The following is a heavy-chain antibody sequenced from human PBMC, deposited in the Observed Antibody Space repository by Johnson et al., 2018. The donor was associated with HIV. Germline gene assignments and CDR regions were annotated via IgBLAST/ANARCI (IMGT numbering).Heavy chain of an antibody. Sequence: QVQLVESGGGVVRPGGSLRLSCAASGFTFDDYGMHWVRQAPGKGLEWVAVIWYDGRNKYYADSVKGRFTISSDNSKNTRYLKMNSLRAEDTAVYYCANSYSSSSGNNDYAFDIWGQGTMVTVSS. D-gene: IGHD6-6*01. J-gene: IGHJ3*02. CDR3: ANSYSSSSGNNDYAFDI. CDR1: GFTFDDYG. V-gene: IGHV3-33*08. CDR2: IWYDGRNK.